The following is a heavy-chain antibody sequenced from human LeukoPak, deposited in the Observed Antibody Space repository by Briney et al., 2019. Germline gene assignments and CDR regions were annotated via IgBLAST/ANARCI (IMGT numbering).Heavy chain of an antibody. V-gene: IGHV3-74*01. CDR2: IYSDGNTT. CDR1: GFTFSSYW. D-gene: IGHD2-2*01. J-gene: IGHJ4*02. CDR3: ARDQGSTSRGIDY. Sequence: PGGSLRLSCAASGFTFSSYWMHWVRQAPGEGLVWVSRIYSDGNTTNYADSVRGRFTISRDNAKNTLYLQMNSLRAEDTAVYYCARDQGSTSRGIDYWGQGTLVTVS.